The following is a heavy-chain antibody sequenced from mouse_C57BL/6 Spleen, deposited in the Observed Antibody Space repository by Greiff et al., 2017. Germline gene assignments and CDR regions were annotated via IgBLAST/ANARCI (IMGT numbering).Heavy chain of an antibody. Sequence: EVKLMESGGGLVKPGGSLKLSCAASGFTFSSYAMSWVRQTLEKRLEWVATISDGGSYTYYPDNVKGRFTISRDNAKNNLYLQMSHLTSEDTAMYYCARPSLTSYYFDYWGQGTTLTVSS. CDR1: GFTFSSYA. CDR3: ARPSLTSYYFDY. CDR2: ISDGGSYT. V-gene: IGHV5-4*03. J-gene: IGHJ2*01. D-gene: IGHD1-1*01.